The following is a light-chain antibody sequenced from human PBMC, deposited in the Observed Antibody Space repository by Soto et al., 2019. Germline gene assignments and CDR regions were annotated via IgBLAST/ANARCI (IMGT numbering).Light chain of an antibody. CDR1: QSVSSSY. Sequence: EIVLTQSPGTLSLSPGERATLSCRASQSVSSSYLAWYQQKPGQAPRLLIYGASSRATGIPDRFSGGGSGTDFTLTISRLEPEDSAVYYCQLGGFGQGTKVEI. CDR3: QLGG. J-gene: IGKJ1*01. CDR2: GAS. V-gene: IGKV3-20*01.